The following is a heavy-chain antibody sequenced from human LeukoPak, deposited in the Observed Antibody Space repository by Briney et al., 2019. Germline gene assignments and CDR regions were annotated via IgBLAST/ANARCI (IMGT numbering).Heavy chain of an antibody. V-gene: IGHV3-21*01. CDR3: ARARGSYYDWGLVIGY. CDR1: GFTFSSYS. J-gene: IGHJ4*02. D-gene: IGHD1-26*01. CDR2: ISSSSSYI. Sequence: GGSLRLSCAASGFTFSSYSMNWVRQAPGKGLEWVSSISSSSSYIYYADSVKGRFTISRDNAKNSLYLQMNSLRAEDTAVYYCARARGSYYDWGLVIGYWGQGTLVTVSS.